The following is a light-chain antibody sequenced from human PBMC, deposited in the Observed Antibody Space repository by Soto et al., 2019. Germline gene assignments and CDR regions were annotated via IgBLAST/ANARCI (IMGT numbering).Light chain of an antibody. J-gene: IGLJ2*01. CDR3: SSYTTSSTVV. Sequence: QPASVSGSPGQSITISCTGTSSDVGVYNYVSWYQQHPGEAPKLMIYDVNDRPSGVSARFSGSKSGNTASLTISGLQAEDEADYYCSSYTTSSTVVFGGGTKLTVL. CDR2: DVN. V-gene: IGLV2-14*03. CDR1: SSDVGVYNY.